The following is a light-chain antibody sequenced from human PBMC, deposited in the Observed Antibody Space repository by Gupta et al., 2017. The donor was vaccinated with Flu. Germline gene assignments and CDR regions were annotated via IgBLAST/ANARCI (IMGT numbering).Light chain of an antibody. V-gene: IGKV3-20*01. Sequence: ARATLSCRASQSVRSRSLAWYQHKPGQAPRLLIFGASSRATGIPDRFSGSGSGTDFTLTISRLEPEDFAVYYCQQYGASLGTFGGGTKVEIK. CDR3: QQYGASLGT. J-gene: IGKJ4*01. CDR2: GAS. CDR1: QSVRSRS.